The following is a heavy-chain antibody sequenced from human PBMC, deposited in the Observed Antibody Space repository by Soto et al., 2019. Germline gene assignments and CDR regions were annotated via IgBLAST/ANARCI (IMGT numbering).Heavy chain of an antibody. CDR2: ISAYNGNT. Sequence: ASVKVSCKASGYTFTSYGISWVRQAPGQGLEWMGWISAYNGNTNYAQKLQGRVTMTTDTSTSTAYMELRSLRSDDTAVYYCARDQRCGGDCYSPYYYGMDVSGQGTTVTVSS. D-gene: IGHD2-21*02. V-gene: IGHV1-18*01. CDR3: ARDQRCGGDCYSPYYYGMDV. J-gene: IGHJ6*02. CDR1: GYTFTSYG.